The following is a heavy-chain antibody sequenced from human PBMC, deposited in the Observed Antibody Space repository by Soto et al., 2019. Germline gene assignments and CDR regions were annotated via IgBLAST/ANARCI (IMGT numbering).Heavy chain of an antibody. CDR1: CISLGKRWHA. J-gene: IGHJ6*02. Sequence: PSPTSGSSCISLGKRWHALRWLRNPPGKGLEWIGNIYHSGSTYYNPSLKSRVTISVDTSKNQLSLNLSSVTAADTAVYYCAKILVIVGDTYGMDVWGQGTTVNGSS. CDR2: IYHSGST. D-gene: IGHD1-26*01. CDR3: AKILVIVGDTYGMDV. V-gene: IGHV4-30-2*01.